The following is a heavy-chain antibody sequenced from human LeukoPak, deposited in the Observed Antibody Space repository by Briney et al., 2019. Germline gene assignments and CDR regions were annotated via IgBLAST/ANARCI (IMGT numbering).Heavy chain of an antibody. CDR3: ARDQGIFDY. Sequence: GGSLRLSCAASGFTFSSHWMHWVRQAPGKGLVWVSHINRDGSSTSYADSVKGRFTISRDSAKNTLYLQMNSLRDEDSAVYYCARDQGIFDYWGQGTLVTVSS. CDR2: INRDGSST. J-gene: IGHJ4*02. V-gene: IGHV3-74*01. CDR1: GFTFSSHW.